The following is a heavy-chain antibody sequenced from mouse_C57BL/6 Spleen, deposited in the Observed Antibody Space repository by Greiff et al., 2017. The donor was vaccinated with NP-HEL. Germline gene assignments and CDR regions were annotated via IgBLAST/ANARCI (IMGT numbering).Heavy chain of an antibody. J-gene: IGHJ2*01. CDR1: GYSFTGYY. V-gene: IGHV1-42*01. D-gene: IGHD4-1*01. Sequence: EVQLQQSGPELVKPGASVKISCKASGYSFTGYYMNWVKQSPEKSLEWIGEINPSTGGTTYNQKFKAKATLTVDKSSSTAYMQLKSLTSEDSAVYYCAREDWDYWGQGTTLTVSS. CDR3: AREDWDY. CDR2: INPSTGGT.